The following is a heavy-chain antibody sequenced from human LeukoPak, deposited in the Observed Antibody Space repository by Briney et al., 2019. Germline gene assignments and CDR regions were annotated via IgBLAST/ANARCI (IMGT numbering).Heavy chain of an antibody. J-gene: IGHJ5*02. V-gene: IGHV1-2*02. CDR2: INPNSSAT. Sequence: GASVKVSCKASGYTFSGYWTHWVRQAPGRGLEWMGWINPNSSATRFAPEFQGRITMTRDTSISTAYMELSRLGSDDTAVYYCARGFGELLGWFDPWGQGTLVTVSS. CDR3: ARGFGELLGWFDP. D-gene: IGHD3-10*01. CDR1: GYTFSGYW.